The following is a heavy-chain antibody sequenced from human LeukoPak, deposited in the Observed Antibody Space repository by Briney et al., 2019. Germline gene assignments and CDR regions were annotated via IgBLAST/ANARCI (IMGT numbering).Heavy chain of an antibody. CDR1: GFTFSSYA. D-gene: IGHD3-22*01. CDR2: ISGSGGST. CDR3: ARGGSGYFYDY. V-gene: IGHV3-23*01. Sequence: PGGSLRLSCAASGFTFSSYAMSWVRQAPGKGLEWVSAISGSGGSTYYADSVKGRFTFSRDNAKNSLYLQMNSLRAEDTAVYYCARGGSGYFYDYWGQGTLVTVSS. J-gene: IGHJ4*02.